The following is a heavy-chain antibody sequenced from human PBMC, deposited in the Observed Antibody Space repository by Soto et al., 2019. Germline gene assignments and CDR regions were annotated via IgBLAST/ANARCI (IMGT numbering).Heavy chain of an antibody. D-gene: IGHD4-17*01. J-gene: IGHJ4*02. CDR1: GGSISSSSYY. CDR2: IYYSGST. Sequence: XETLSLTCTVSGGSISSSSYYWGWIRQPPGKGLEWIGSIYYSGSTYYNPSLKSRVTISVDTSKNQFSLKLSSVTAADTAVYYCARTGTTDEIDYWGQGTLVTVSS. CDR3: ARTGTTDEIDY. V-gene: IGHV4-39*01.